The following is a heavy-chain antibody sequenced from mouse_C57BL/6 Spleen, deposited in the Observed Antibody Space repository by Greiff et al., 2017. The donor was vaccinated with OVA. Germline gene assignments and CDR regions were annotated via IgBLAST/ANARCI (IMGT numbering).Heavy chain of an antibody. CDR3: ARRGIYYDYDRGGYYAMDY. D-gene: IGHD2-4*01. Sequence: QVQLQQPGAELVKPGASVKLSCKASGYTFTSYWMQWVKQRPGQGLEWIGEIDPSDSYTNYNQKFKGKATLTVDTSSSTAYMQLSSLTSEDSAVYYCARRGIYYDYDRGGYYAMDYWGQGTSVTVSS. J-gene: IGHJ4*01. CDR1: GYTFTSYW. CDR2: IDPSDSYT. V-gene: IGHV1-50*01.